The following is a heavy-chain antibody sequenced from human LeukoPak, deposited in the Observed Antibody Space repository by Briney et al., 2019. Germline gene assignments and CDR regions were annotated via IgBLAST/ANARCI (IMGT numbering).Heavy chain of an antibody. J-gene: IGHJ5*02. D-gene: IGHD3-10*01. V-gene: IGHV3-23*01. CDR3: VKGGGRGPFDP. Sequence: GGSLRLSCAASGFTFSSYAMTWVRQAPGKGLDWVSAISGSGNNTYHADSVKGRFTVSRDNSRNTLSLQMNSLRAEDTAVYYCVKGGGRGPFDPRGQGTLVTVSS. CDR2: ISGSGNNT. CDR1: GFTFSSYA.